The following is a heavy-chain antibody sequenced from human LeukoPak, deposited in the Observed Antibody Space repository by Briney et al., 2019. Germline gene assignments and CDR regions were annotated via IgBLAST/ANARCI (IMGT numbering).Heavy chain of an antibody. J-gene: IGHJ4*02. V-gene: IGHV4-59*01. D-gene: IGHD3-3*01. Sequence: PSETLSLTCTVSGGSICSYYWSWIRQPPGKGLEWIGYIYYSGSTNHNPSLKSRVTISVDTSKNQFSLKLSSVTAADTAVYYCARVVRIFGVVLDYWGQGTLVTVSS. CDR3: ARVVRIFGVVLDY. CDR1: GGSICSYY. CDR2: IYYSGST.